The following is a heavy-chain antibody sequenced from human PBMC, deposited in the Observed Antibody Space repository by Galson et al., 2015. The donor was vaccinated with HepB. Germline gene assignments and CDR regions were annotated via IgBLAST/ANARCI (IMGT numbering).Heavy chain of an antibody. CDR3: ASSTDSGLWFGELIT. CDR1: GFTFSSYA. J-gene: IGHJ5*02. D-gene: IGHD3-10*01. Sequence: SLRLSCAASGFTFSSYAMHWVRQAPGKGLEWVAVISYDGSNKYYADSVKGRFTISRDNSKNTLYLQMNSLRAEDTAVYYCASSTDSGLWFGELITWGQGTLVTVSS. V-gene: IGHV3-30*04. CDR2: ISYDGSNK.